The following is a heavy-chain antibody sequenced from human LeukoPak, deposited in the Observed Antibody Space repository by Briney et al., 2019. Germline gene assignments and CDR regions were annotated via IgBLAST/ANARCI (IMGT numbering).Heavy chain of an antibody. V-gene: IGHV1-46*02. Sequence: ASVKVSCKASGYTFNSYGFSWVRQAPGQGLEWMGIINPSGDSTSYAQKFQGRVTMTRDTSTSTVYMELSSLRSEDTAVYYCASVLYCGADCYSGRYFFDYWGQGTLVTVSS. D-gene: IGHD2-21*02. CDR1: GYTFNSYG. J-gene: IGHJ4*02. CDR2: INPSGDST. CDR3: ASVLYCGADCYSGRYFFDY.